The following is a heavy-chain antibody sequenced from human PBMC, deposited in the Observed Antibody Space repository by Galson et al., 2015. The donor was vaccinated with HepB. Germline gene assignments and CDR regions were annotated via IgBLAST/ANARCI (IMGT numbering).Heavy chain of an antibody. V-gene: IGHV3-30-3*01. CDR3: ARGGRRGSGWFEPFDY. J-gene: IGHJ4*02. CDR1: GFTFSSYA. D-gene: IGHD6-19*01. CDR2: ISYDGSNK. Sequence: SLRLSCAASGFTFSSYAMHWVRQAPGKGLEWVAVISYDGSNKYYADSVKGRFTISRDNSKNTLYLQMNSLRAEDTAVYYCARGGRRGSGWFEPFDYWGQGTLVTVSS.